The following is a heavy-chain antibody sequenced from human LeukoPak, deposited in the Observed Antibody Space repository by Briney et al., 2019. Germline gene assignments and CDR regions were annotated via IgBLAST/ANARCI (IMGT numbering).Heavy chain of an antibody. J-gene: IGHJ4*02. D-gene: IGHD4-17*01. Sequence: GGSLRLSCAASGFTFSSYSMDWVRQAPGKGLEWVSYISSTSTTMYYADSVKGRFIVARDNAKMSLFLQMNSLTDEDTAVYYCAREGDYGDPDFWGQGTLVSVSS. CDR1: GFTFSSYS. V-gene: IGHV3-48*02. CDR3: AREGDYGDPDF. CDR2: ISSTSTTM.